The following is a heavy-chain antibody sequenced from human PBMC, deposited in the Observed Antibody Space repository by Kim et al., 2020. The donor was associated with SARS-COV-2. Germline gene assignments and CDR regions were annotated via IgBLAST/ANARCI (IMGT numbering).Heavy chain of an antibody. V-gene: IGHV4-39*01. Sequence: SETLSLTCIVSGGSISTRNYYWGWIRQPPGKGLEWIGSMYYSGSTYYNPSLESRVTISVDTSKNQFSLKVRSATAADTAFYFCARLRDPKPSYYDSSGYYFFDSWGQGTLVTVSS. CDR2: MYYSGST. CDR1: GGSISTRNYY. D-gene: IGHD3-22*01. J-gene: IGHJ4*02. CDR3: ARLRDPKPSYYDSSGYYFFDS.